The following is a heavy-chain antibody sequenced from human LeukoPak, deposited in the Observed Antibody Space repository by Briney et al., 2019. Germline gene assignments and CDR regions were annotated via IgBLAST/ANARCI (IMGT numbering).Heavy chain of an antibody. CDR3: ARGNILTGYFY. D-gene: IGHD3-9*01. CDR1: GGSISSYY. J-gene: IGHJ4*02. Sequence: SETLSLTCTVSGGSISSYYWSWIRQPPGKGLEWIGYIYYSGSTNYNPSLKSRVTISVDTSKNQFSLKLSSVTAADTAVYYCARGNILTGYFYWGQGTLVTVSS. V-gene: IGHV4-59*08. CDR2: IYYSGST.